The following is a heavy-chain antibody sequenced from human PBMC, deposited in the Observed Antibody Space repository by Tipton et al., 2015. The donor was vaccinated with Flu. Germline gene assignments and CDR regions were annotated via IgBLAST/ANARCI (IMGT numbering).Heavy chain of an antibody. J-gene: IGHJ3*01. D-gene: IGHD3-3*01. CDR1: GFTFSSYH. CDR2: ISGSGAST. Sequence: SLRLSCAASGFTFSSYHMSWVRQAPGKGLEWVSAISGSGASTYFADSVKGRFTISRDNSKNTLYLQMNSLRVEDTAVYYCAKDILRWAFDFWGQGTMVTVSS. V-gene: IGHV3-23*01. CDR3: AKDILRWAFDF.